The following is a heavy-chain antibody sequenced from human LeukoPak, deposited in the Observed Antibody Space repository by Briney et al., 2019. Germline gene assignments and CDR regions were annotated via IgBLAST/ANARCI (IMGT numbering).Heavy chain of an antibody. D-gene: IGHD3-9*01. Sequence: PGGFLRLSCAASGFTVRSHYMNWVRQAPGKGLEWVSVIYSGGSTNSADSVKGRFTISRDISKNTLFLQMNSLRAEDTAVYYCARDAYDILTGYHNWYFDLWGRGTQVTVSS. CDR2: IYSGGST. V-gene: IGHV3-53*01. CDR3: ARDAYDILTGYHNWYFDL. CDR1: GFTVRSHY. J-gene: IGHJ2*01.